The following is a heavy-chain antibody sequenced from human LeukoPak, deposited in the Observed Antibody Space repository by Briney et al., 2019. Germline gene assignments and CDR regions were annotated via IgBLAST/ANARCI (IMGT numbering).Heavy chain of an antibody. V-gene: IGHV3-21*01. CDR3: ARGSGVRYYYGSGIFDY. CDR1: GFTFSSYS. D-gene: IGHD3-10*01. J-gene: IGHJ4*02. Sequence: GGSLRLSCAASGFTFSSYSMNWVRQAPGKGLEWVSSISSSSSYIYYADSVKGRFTISRDNAKNSLYLQMNSLRAEDTAVYYCARGSGVRYYYGSGIFDYWGQGTLVTVSS. CDR2: ISSSSSYI.